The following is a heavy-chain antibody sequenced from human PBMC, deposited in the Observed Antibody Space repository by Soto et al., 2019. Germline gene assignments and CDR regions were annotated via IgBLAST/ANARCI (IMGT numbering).Heavy chain of an antibody. V-gene: IGHV1-69*02. J-gene: IGHJ4*02. CDR1: GGTFSSYT. Sequence: ASVKVSCKASGGTFSSYTISWVRQAPGQGLEWMGRIIPILGIANYAQKFQGRVTITAVKSTSTAYMELSSLRSEDTAVYYCASPDPGSDMYYFDYWGQGTLVTVSS. CDR2: IIPILGIA. D-gene: IGHD3-10*01. CDR3: ASPDPGSDMYYFDY.